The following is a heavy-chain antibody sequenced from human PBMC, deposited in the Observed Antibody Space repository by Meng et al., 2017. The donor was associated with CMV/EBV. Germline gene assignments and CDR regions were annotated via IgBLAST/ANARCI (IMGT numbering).Heavy chain of an antibody. J-gene: IGHJ2*01. D-gene: IGHD2-2*02. CDR2: INHSGST. CDR1: FSGYY. Sequence: FSGYYWSRIRQPPGKGLEWIGEINHSGSTNYHPSLKSRVTISVDTSKNQFSLKLSSVTAADTAVYYCARGEIVVVPAAIRFNWYFDLWGRGTLVTVSS. V-gene: IGHV4-34*01. CDR3: ARGEIVVVPAAIRFNWYFDL.